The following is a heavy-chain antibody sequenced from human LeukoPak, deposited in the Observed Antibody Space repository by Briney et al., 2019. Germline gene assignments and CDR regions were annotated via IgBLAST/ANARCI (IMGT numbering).Heavy chain of an antibody. J-gene: IGHJ4*02. V-gene: IGHV1-18*01. CDR1: GYTFTSYG. CDR3: ARDIVVPAAIVPLRYSGYVSNLDY. CDR2: ISAYNGNT. Sequence: GASVKVSCKASGYTFTSYGISWVRQAPGQGPEWMGRISAYNGNTNYAQKLQGRVTMTTDTSTGTAYMELRSLRSDDTAVYYCARDIVVPAAIVPLRYSGYVSNLDYWGQGTLVTVSS. D-gene: IGHD2-2*02.